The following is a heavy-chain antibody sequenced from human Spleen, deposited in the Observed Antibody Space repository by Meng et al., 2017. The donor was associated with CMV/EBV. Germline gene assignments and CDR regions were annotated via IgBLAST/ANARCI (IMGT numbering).Heavy chain of an antibody. CDR2: VNPHSGGT. Sequence: ASVKVSCKTSGFTFTDYYLHWLRQAPGQGIEWMGWVNPHSGGTNYAQRFQGRLTVARDAPINTAYMELSRLRSDDTAVCYCARAAGVMVRGAPNYWGQGTLVTVSS. J-gene: IGHJ4*02. V-gene: IGHV1-2*02. CDR1: GFTFTDYY. D-gene: IGHD3-10*01. CDR3: ARAAGVMVRGAPNY.